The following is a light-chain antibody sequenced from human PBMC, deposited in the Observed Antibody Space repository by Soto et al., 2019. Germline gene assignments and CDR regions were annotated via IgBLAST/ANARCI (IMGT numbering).Light chain of an antibody. J-gene: IGKJ2*01. CDR3: QQYSPYSYT. Sequence: DIQMTQSPSTLSASVGDRVTITCRASQSTGSWLAWYQQKPGKAPKLLIYKTSTLESGVPSRFSGSGAGTEFTLTIGCLQPDDFATYYCQQYSPYSYTFGQGTKLEIK. V-gene: IGKV1-5*03. CDR2: KTS. CDR1: QSTGSW.